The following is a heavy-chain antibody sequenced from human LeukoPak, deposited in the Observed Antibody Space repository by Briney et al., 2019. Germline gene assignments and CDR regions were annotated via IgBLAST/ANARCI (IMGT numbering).Heavy chain of an antibody. D-gene: IGHD5-18*01. CDR3: ARQRGYSYGFDY. V-gene: IGHV4-34*01. Sequence: PSETLSLTXAVYGGSFSGYYWSWIRQPPGKGLEWIGEINHSGSTNYNPSLKSRVTISVDTSKNQFSLKLSSVTAADTAVYYCARQRGYSYGFDYWGQGTLVTVSS. CDR2: INHSGST. J-gene: IGHJ4*02. CDR1: GGSFSGYY.